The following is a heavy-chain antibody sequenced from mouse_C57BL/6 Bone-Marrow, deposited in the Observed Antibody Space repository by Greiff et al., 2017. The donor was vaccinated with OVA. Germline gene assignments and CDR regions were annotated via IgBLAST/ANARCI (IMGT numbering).Heavy chain of an antibody. CDR1: GYTFTSYW. D-gene: IGHD1-1*01. J-gene: IGHJ4*01. V-gene: IGHV1-55*01. Sequence: VQLQQPGAELVKPGASVKMSCKASGYTFTSYWITWVKQRPGQGLEWIGDIYPGSGSTNYNEKFKSKATLTVDTSSSTAYMQRRSLTSEDSAVYYCARENYYGTRTDYAMDYWGQGTSVTVSS. CDR2: IYPGSGST. CDR3: ARENYYGTRTDYAMDY.